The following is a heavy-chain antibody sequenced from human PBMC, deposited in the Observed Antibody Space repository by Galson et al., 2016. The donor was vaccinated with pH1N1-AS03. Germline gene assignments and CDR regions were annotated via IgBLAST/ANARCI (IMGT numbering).Heavy chain of an antibody. CDR2: IIPIFGKP. V-gene: IGHV1-69*01. J-gene: IGHJ1*01. Sequence: SCKASGDSFSSYAFTGVRLAPGQGLEWMGGIIPIFGKPQYAQKFQGRVTITADESTTTVYMDLSSLISDDTAMYYCARDGPGIVRANAHWGQGTLVTVSS. D-gene: IGHD1-14*01. CDR3: ARDGPGIVRANAH. CDR1: GDSFSSYA.